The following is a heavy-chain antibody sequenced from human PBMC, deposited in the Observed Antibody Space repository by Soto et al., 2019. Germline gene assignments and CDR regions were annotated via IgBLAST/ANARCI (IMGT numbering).Heavy chain of an antibody. J-gene: IGHJ6*03. CDR2: IYPGDSYT. Sequence: GESLKISCKGSGYSFTSYWIGWVRQMPGKGLEWMGIIYPGDSYTRYSPSFQGQVTISADKSISTAYLQWSSLKASDTAMYYCARALVPADRARYYYYYMDVWGKGTTVTVSS. V-gene: IGHV5-51*01. CDR3: ARALVPADRARYYYYYMDV. CDR1: GYSFTSYW. D-gene: IGHD2-2*01.